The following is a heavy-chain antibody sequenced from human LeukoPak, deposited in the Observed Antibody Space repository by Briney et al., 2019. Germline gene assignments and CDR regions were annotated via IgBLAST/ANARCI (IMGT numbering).Heavy chain of an antibody. CDR2: IFYNGNT. D-gene: IGHD1-14*01. V-gene: IGHV4-59*12. CDR3: ARLNKPGWFDP. CDR1: GGSISSYY. Sequence: SETLSLTCTVSGGSISSYYWSWIRQPPGKGLEWIANIFYNGNTYYNPSLKSRVTISIDTSNNQFSLKLISVTAADMAVYYCARLNKPGWFDPWGQGTLVTVSS. J-gene: IGHJ5*02.